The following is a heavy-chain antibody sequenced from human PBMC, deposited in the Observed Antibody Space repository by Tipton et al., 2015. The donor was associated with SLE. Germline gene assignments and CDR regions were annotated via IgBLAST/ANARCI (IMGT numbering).Heavy chain of an antibody. J-gene: IGHJ6*03. CDR3: ARGYYYYMDV. CDR1: AGSISSYY. CDR2: IYYSGST. Sequence: LRLSCTVSAGSISSYYWSWIRQPPGKGLEWIGDIYYSGSTNYNPSLKSRVTISIDTSKNHFSLKVNSVTAADTAVYYCARGYYYYMDVWGKGTTVTVSS. V-gene: IGHV4-59*01.